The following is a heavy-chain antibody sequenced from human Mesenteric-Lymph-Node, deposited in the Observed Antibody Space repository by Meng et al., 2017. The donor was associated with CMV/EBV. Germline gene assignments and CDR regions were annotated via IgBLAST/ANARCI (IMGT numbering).Heavy chain of an antibody. CDR3: ARGATVITMIVVVIEDYYYYGMDV. Sequence: GESLKISCAASGFTFSSYEMDWVRQAPGQGLEWISYISSSGTTIYYADSVKGRFTISRDNARNSLYLQMNSLRAEDTAVYYCARGATVITMIVVVIEDYYYYGMDVWGQGTTVTVSS. J-gene: IGHJ6*02. V-gene: IGHV3-48*03. CDR2: ISSSGTTI. CDR1: GFTFSSYE. D-gene: IGHD3-22*01.